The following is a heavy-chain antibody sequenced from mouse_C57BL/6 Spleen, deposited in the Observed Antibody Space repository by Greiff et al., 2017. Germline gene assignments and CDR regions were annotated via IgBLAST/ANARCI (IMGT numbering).Heavy chain of an antibody. J-gene: IGHJ1*03. V-gene: IGHV1-7*01. D-gene: IGHD1-1*01. Sequence: VQLQQSGAELAKPGASVKLSCKASGYTFTSYWMHWVKPRPGQGLAWIGYINPSSGYTKYNQKFKDKATLTADKSSSTAYMQLSSLTYEDSAVYYCARGGIFTTTVVATRYFDVWGTGTTVTVSS. CDR2: INPSSGYT. CDR3: ARGGIFTTTVVATRYFDV. CDR1: GYTFTSYW.